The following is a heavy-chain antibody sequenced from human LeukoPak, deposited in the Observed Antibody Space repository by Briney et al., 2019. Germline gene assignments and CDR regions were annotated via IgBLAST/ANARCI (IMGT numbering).Heavy chain of an antibody. CDR2: MYYTGTT. V-gene: IGHV4-59*08. D-gene: IGHD1-26*01. CDR1: GGSISSYY. J-gene: IGHJ4*02. Sequence: SETLSLTCTVSGGSISSYYWSWIRQPPGKGLEWIGYMYYTGTTNYNPSLRSRVTISVDRSKNQFSLKLSSVTAADTAVYYCARSFRGAKGWFFDYWGQGTLVTVSS. CDR3: ARSFRGAKGWFFDY.